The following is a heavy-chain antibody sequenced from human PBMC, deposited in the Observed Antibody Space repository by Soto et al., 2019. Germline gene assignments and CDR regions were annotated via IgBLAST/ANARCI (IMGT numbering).Heavy chain of an antibody. Sequence: QVQLVQSGAEVKKPGSSVKVSCKASGGTFSSYAISWVRQAPGQGLEWMGGIIPIFGTANYAQKFQGRVTITADKSTRTAYMELSRLRSEDTAVYYCARGRGYDSSGYSPSNWFDPWGQGTLVTVSS. D-gene: IGHD3-22*01. J-gene: IGHJ5*02. CDR2: IIPIFGTA. CDR1: GGTFSSYA. V-gene: IGHV1-69*06. CDR3: ARGRGYDSSGYSPSNWFDP.